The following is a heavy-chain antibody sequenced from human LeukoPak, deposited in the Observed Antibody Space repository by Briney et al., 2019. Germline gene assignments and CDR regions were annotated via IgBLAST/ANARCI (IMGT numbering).Heavy chain of an antibody. CDR1: GYTFTSYY. CDR3: ARDPYCSSISCPAYFDY. D-gene: IGHD2-2*01. V-gene: IGHV1-46*01. J-gene: IGHJ4*02. CDR2: INPSGGTT. Sequence: ASVKVSCKASGYTFTSYYMHWVRQAPGQGLEWVGIINPSGGTTSSAQKFQGRVTMTRDTSTSTVYMELSSLRSEDTAVYYCARDPYCSSISCPAYFDYWGQGTLVTASS.